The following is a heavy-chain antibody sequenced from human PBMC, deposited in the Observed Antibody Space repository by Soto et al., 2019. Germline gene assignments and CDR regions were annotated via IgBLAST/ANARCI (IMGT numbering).Heavy chain of an antibody. CDR3: ARDGGLAEDGMDV. J-gene: IGHJ6*02. V-gene: IGHV3-53*05. CDR1: GFTVSGNY. Sequence: EMQLVETGGDFIQPGGSLRLSCAASGFTVSGNYMSWVRQAPGKGLEWVSVIYRGGSTYYADSVKGRFTISRDNSKNTLYLQMTSLRADSTAVYYCARDGGLAEDGMDVWGQGTTVTVSS. CDR2: IYRGGST. D-gene: IGHD3-10*01.